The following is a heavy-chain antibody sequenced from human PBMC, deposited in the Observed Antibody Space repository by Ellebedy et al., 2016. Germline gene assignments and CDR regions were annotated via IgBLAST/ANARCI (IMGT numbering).Heavy chain of an antibody. CDR3: VTRHNAAFDF. J-gene: IGHJ3*01. Sequence: GGSLRLSXAASGFSVSSNDMSWVRQAPGKGLELVSLLHGGGTSYYADSVKGRFTISRDNSKKTLYLQMSGLGAEDTAVYYCVTRHNAAFDFWGQGTMVTVSS. CDR1: GFSVSSND. D-gene: IGHD1-14*01. CDR2: LHGGGTS. V-gene: IGHV3-53*01.